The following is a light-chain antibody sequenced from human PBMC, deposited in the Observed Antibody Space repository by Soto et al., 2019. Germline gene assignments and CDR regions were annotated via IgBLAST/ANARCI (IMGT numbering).Light chain of an antibody. CDR2: GAS. Sequence: EIVLTQSPGTLSLSPGEGATLSCRASQSVGGTFLAWYQQKGGQAPGLLIYGASTRATAIPARFSGSGSGTDFTLTISSLEPEDFAVYYCQQGSNWPPRTFGQGTKVDI. V-gene: IGKV3-11*01. J-gene: IGKJ1*01. CDR1: QSVGGTF. CDR3: QQGSNWPPRT.